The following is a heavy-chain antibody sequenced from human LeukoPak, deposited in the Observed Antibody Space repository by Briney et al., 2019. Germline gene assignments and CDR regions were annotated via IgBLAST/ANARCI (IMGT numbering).Heavy chain of an antibody. J-gene: IGHJ6*02. CDR2: IYYSGST. D-gene: IGHD3-22*01. CDR3: ARDPVLYYDSSGYYYFYGMDV. Sequence: PAETLSLTCTVSGGSISSYSWSWIRQPPGKGLEWVGYIYYSGSTNYNPSLKSRVTISVDPSKNQFSLKLSSVTAADTAVYYCARDPVLYYDSSGYYYFYGMDVWGQGTTVTVSS. V-gene: IGHV4-59*01. CDR1: GGSISSYS.